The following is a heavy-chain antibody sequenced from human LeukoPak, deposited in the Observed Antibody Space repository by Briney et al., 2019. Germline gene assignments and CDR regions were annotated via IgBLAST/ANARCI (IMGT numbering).Heavy chain of an antibody. J-gene: IGHJ4*02. D-gene: IGHD1-1*01. CDR2: IYHSGSP. Sequence: GXLSLTCAVSGGSXSSNNWGGWVRQPPGKGLEWIGEIYHSGSPNYNPSLKSRVTISVDKSRNHFSLNLSSVTAADTAVYYCARVNINNWHSCDYWGQGTLVTVSS. V-gene: IGHV4-4*02. CDR1: GGSXSSNNW. CDR3: ARVNINNWHSCDY.